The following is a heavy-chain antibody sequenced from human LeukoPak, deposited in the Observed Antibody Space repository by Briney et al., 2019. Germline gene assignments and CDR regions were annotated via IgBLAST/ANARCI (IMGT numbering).Heavy chain of an antibody. V-gene: IGHV1-69*05. D-gene: IGHD1-1*01. Sequence: SVKVSCKASGGTFSSYAISWVRQAPGQGLEWMGGIITIFGTANYAQKFQGRVTITTDESTSTAHMELSSLRSEDTAVYYCARRAAGGTPGNYYYYMDVWGKGTTATVSS. CDR1: GGTFSSYA. CDR3: ARRAAGGTPGNYYYYMDV. CDR2: IITIFGTA. J-gene: IGHJ6*03.